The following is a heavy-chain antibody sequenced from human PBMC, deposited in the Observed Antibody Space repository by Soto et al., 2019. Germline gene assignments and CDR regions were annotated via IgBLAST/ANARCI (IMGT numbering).Heavy chain of an antibody. CDR1: GGSISSGDYY. D-gene: IGHD1-1*01. J-gene: IGHJ6*02. V-gene: IGHV4-30-4*01. Sequence: SETLSLTCTVSGGSISSGDYYWSWIRQPPGKGLEWIGYIYYSGSTYYNPSLKSRVTISVDTSKNQFSLKLSSVTAADAAVYYCAREELEPTIGDDYYYYGMDVWGQGTTVTVSS. CDR3: AREELEPTIGDDYYYYGMDV. CDR2: IYYSGST.